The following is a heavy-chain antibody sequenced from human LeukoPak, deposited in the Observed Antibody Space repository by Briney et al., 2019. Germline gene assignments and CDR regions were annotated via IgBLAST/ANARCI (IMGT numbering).Heavy chain of an antibody. Sequence: SVKVSCKASGGTFSSYAISWVRQAPGQGLEWMGGIIPIFGTANYAQKFQGRVTITTDESTSTAYMELSSLRSEDTAVYYCAKTQGLNYYYYYMDVWGKGTTVTVSS. D-gene: IGHD6-19*01. V-gene: IGHV1-69*05. J-gene: IGHJ6*03. CDR2: IIPIFGTA. CDR3: AKTQGLNYYYYYMDV. CDR1: GGTFSSYA.